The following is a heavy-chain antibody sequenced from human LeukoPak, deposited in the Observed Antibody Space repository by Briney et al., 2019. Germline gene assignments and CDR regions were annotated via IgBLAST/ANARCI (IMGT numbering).Heavy chain of an antibody. D-gene: IGHD3-3*01. CDR1: GGSISSTSYY. J-gene: IGHJ4*02. V-gene: IGHV4-39*07. CDR2: IYYIGST. CDR3: ARTYTIFGVVHDY. Sequence: PSETLSLTCTVSGGSISSTSYYWGWIRQPPGKGLEWIGSIYYIGSTYNNPSLKSRVTISVDTSKTQFSLRLSSVTAADTAVYYCARTYTIFGVVHDYWGQGTLVTVSS.